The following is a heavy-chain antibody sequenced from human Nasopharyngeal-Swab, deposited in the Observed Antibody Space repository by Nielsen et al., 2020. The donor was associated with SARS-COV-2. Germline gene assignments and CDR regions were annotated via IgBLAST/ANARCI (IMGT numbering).Heavy chain of an antibody. CDR2: ISVYNADT. Sequence: ASVKVSCKASGYTFNAHYIHWVRQAPGQGLEWMGWISVYNADTNYAEKFQGRVSMTTDTSTTTAFMELTSLRSDDTAVYYCARDVEEWLVVPSLSFDHWGQGTLVTVSS. CDR1: GYTFNAHY. CDR3: ARDVEEWLVVPSLSFDH. V-gene: IGHV1-18*04. J-gene: IGHJ4*02. D-gene: IGHD5-18*01.